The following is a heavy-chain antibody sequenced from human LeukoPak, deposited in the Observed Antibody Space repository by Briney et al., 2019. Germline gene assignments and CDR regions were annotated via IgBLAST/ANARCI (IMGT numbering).Heavy chain of an antibody. CDR3: ARDLGAGDPAMGL. CDR2: INWNGDST. CDR1: GFTFDDYG. V-gene: IGHV3-20*04. Sequence: GGSLRLSCAASGFTFDDYGMSWVRQAPGKGLEWVSGINWNGDSTGYADSVKGRFTLSRDNAKNSLYLQMNSLRAEDTALYYCARDLGAGDPAMGLWGQGTLVTVSS. D-gene: IGHD5-18*01. J-gene: IGHJ4*02.